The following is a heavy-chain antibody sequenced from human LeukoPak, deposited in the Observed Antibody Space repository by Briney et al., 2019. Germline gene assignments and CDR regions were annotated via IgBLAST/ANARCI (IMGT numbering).Heavy chain of an antibody. J-gene: IGHJ3*02. CDR1: GFTFSSYS. Sequence: PGGSLRLSCAASGFTFSSYSMNWVRQAPGKGLEWVSSISSSSSYIYYADSVKGRFTISRDNAKNSLYLQMNSLRAEDTAVYYCARDWVYSGRGAFDIWGQGTMVTVSS. CDR2: ISSSSSYI. V-gene: IGHV3-21*01. CDR3: ARDWVYSGRGAFDI. D-gene: IGHD5-12*01.